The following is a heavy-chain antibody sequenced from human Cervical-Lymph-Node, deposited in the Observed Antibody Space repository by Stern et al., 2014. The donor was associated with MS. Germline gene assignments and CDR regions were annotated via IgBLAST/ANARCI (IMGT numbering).Heavy chain of an antibody. Sequence: QVQLVQSGAEVKKPGASVKVSCKASGYSFTGYDMHWVRPAPGQGLEWMGRINPNSGGTNYEQKFEGRVTMTRDTSINTAYMELSSLRSDDTAVYYCATVGTSDYWGQGTLVTVSS. CDR1: GYSFTGYD. CDR2: INPNSGGT. J-gene: IGHJ4*02. V-gene: IGHV1-2*06. CDR3: ATVGTSDY.